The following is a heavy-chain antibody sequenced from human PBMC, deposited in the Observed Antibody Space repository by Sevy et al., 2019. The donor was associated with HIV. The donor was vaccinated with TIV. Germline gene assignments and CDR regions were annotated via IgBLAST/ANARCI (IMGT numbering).Heavy chain of an antibody. D-gene: IGHD5-12*01. CDR1: GGSISSGGYY. Sequence: SETLSLTCTVSGGSISSGGYYWSWIRQHPGKGLEWIGYIYYSGSTYYNPSLKSRVTISVDTSKNQFSLKLSSVTAADTAVYYCARVGYDLYYFDYWGQVTLVTVSS. CDR3: ARVGYDLYYFDY. V-gene: IGHV4-31*03. J-gene: IGHJ4*02. CDR2: IYYSGST.